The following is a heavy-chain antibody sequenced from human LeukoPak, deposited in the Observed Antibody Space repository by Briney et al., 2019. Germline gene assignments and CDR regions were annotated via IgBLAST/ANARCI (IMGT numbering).Heavy chain of an antibody. Sequence: SETLSLTCSVSGGSLRSGGYYWIWIRQHPGKGLEWIGYLFYSGRTYYNPSLKSRVTTSVDTSKNQLSLKLSSVTAADTAVYYCARAPCLDCYDLDYWGQGTLVTVSS. V-gene: IGHV4-31*03. J-gene: IGHJ4*02. CDR3: ARAPCLDCYDLDY. CDR1: GGSLRSGGYY. D-gene: IGHD3/OR15-3a*01. CDR2: LFYSGRT.